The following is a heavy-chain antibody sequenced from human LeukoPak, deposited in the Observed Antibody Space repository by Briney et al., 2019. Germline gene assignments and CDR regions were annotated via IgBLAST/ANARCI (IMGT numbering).Heavy chain of an antibody. CDR1: GYTFTSYY. CDR3: ARSPPDTAMGLFDY. D-gene: IGHD5-18*01. J-gene: IGHJ4*02. Sequence: ASVKVSCKASGYTFTSYYMHWVRQAPGQGLEWMGWISAYNGNTNYAQKLQGRVTMTTDTSTSTAYMELRSLRSDDTAVYYCARSPPDTAMGLFDYWGQGTLVTVSS. CDR2: ISAYNGNT. V-gene: IGHV1-18*04.